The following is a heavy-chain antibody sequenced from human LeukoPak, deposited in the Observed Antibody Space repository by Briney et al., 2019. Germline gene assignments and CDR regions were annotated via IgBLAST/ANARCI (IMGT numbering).Heavy chain of an antibody. D-gene: IGHD5-18*01. J-gene: IGHJ4*02. CDR1: GFTFSNYG. CDR3: AKDSIQGDTALDY. CDR2: TRFDGSIK. V-gene: IGHV3-30*02. Sequence: PGGSLRLSCAASGFTFSNYGMHWVRQAPGKGLEWVAFTRFDGSIKYYADSVKGRFTISRDNSKNTLYLQMSSLRAEDTAVFYCAKDSIQGDTALDYGGQGPPVTVS.